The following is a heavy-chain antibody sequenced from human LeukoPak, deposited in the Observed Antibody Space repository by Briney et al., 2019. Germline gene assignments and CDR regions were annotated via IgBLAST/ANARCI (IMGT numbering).Heavy chain of an antibody. V-gene: IGHV3-23*01. J-gene: IGHJ3*02. Sequence: GGSLRLSCAASGFTFSSYAMSWVRQAPGKGLEWVSAITGSGGSTYYADSVKGRFTISRDNSKNTLYLQMNSLRAEDTAVYYCAKVLAHPHLIVVVIRSFNAFDIWGQGTMVTVSS. CDR2: ITGSGGST. CDR3: AKVLAHPHLIVVVIRSFNAFDI. CDR1: GFTFSSYA. D-gene: IGHD3-22*01.